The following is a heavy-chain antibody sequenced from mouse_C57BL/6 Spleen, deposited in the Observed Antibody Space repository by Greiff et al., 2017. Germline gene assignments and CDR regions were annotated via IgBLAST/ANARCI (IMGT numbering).Heavy chain of an antibody. CDR2: IYPGSGST. D-gene: IGHD1-1*01. CDR1: GYTFTSYW. J-gene: IGHJ2*01. V-gene: IGHV1-55*01. Sequence: QVQLQQPGAELVKPGASVKMSCKASGYTFTSYWITWVKQRPGQGLEWIGDIYPGSGSTNYNEKFKSKATLTVDTASSTAYMQLSSLTSDDSAVYYCARSRITTVVAPCDYWGQGTTLTVSS. CDR3: ARSRITTVVAPCDY.